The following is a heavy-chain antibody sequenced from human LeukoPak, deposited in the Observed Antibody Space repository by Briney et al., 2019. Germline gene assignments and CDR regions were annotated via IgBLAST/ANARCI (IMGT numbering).Heavy chain of an antibody. CDR3: ARDQGAIAAAGSFDY. Sequence: ASVKVSCKASGYTFTGYYMHWVRQAPGQGLEWMGWISAYNGNTNYAQKLQGRVTMTTDTSTSTAYMELRSLRSDDTAVYYCARDQGAIAAAGSFDYWGQGTLVTVSS. J-gene: IGHJ4*02. D-gene: IGHD6-13*01. CDR2: ISAYNGNT. CDR1: GYTFTGYY. V-gene: IGHV1-18*04.